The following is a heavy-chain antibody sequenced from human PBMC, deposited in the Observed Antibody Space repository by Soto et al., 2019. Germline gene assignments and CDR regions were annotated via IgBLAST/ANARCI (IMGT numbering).Heavy chain of an antibody. CDR1: GYSFVTHG. V-gene: IGHV1-18*04. CDR3: ARDIVGSTTVYFDF. CDR2: ISTYNGHT. D-gene: IGHD1-26*01. Sequence: ASVKVSCKASGYSFVTHGISWVRQAPGQGLEWMGWISTYNGHTNYAQKFQGRVSLTTDTSSNTAYMHLTGLRSDDTAVYYCARDIVGSTTVYFDFWGQGTLVTVSS. J-gene: IGHJ4*02.